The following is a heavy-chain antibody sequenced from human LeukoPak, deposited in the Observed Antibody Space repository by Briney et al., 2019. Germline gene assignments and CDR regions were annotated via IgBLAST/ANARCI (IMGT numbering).Heavy chain of an antibody. CDR2: ISYDGSNE. Sequence: PGGSLRLSCAASGFTFSSYGMHWVRQAPGKGLEWVAVISYDGSNEYYADSVKGRFTISRDNSKNTLYLQMNSLRAEDTAVYYCAKGYSGYDQSLDYWGQGTLVTVSS. J-gene: IGHJ4*02. CDR1: GFTFSSYG. V-gene: IGHV3-30*18. CDR3: AKGYSGYDQSLDY. D-gene: IGHD5-12*01.